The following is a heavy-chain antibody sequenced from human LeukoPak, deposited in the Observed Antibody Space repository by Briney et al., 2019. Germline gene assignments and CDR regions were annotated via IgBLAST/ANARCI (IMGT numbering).Heavy chain of an antibody. CDR2: VNREGSDK. CDR3: ARDGVPGGRDV. D-gene: IGHD3-16*01. V-gene: IGHV3-7*01. J-gene: IGHJ6*02. CDR1: GFAFSSHW. Sequence: GGSLRLSCAASGFAFSSHWMNWVRQAPGRGLEWVANVNREGSDKNYVDSVKGRFTISRDNAKNSLYLQMNSLRVEDTAVYYCARDGVPGGRDVWGQGTTVTVS.